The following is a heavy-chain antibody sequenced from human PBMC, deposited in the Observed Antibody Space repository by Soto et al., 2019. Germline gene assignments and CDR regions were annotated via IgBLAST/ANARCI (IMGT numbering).Heavy chain of an antibody. Sequence: QVQLQESGPGLVKPSQTLSLTCTVSGGSISSGGYYWSWIRQHPGKGLEWIGYIYYSESTYYNPSGKSRVTISVNTSKNQFSLKLSSVTAADTAVYYCATSGKYSRYDFSYWGQGTLVTVSS. J-gene: IGHJ4*02. CDR1: GGSISSGGYY. V-gene: IGHV4-31*03. CDR3: ATSGKYSRYDFSY. CDR2: IYYSEST. D-gene: IGHD5-12*01.